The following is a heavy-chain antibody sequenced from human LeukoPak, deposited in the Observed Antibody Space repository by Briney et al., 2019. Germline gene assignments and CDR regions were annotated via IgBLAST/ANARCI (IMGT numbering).Heavy chain of an antibody. Sequence: GSTVKVSCKASGGTFSSYAISWVRQAPGQGLEWMGGIIPIFGTANYAQKLQGRVTMTTDTSTSTAYMELRSLRSDDTAVYYCARGREWGATGYWGQGTLVTVSS. CDR2: IIPIFGTA. CDR1: GGTFSSYA. J-gene: IGHJ4*02. D-gene: IGHD1-26*01. CDR3: ARGREWGATGY. V-gene: IGHV1-69*05.